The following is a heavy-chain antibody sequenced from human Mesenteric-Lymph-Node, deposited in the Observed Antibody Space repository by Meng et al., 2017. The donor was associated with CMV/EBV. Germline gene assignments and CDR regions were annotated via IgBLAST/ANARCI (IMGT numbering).Heavy chain of an antibody. Sequence: SETLSLTCTVSGGSVSSGSYYWSWIRQPPGKGLEWIGYIYYSGNTNYNPSLKSRVTISVDTSKNQFSLKLSSVTAADTAVYYCARVATMVLGVIWYFDYWGQGTLVTVSS. J-gene: IGHJ4*02. V-gene: IGHV4-61*01. CDR3: ARVATMVLGVIWYFDY. CDR2: IYYSGNT. D-gene: IGHD3-10*01. CDR1: GGSVSSGSYY.